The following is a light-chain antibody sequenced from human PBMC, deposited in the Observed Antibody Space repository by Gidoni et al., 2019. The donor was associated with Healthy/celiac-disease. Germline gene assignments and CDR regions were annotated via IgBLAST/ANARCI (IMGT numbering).Light chain of an antibody. V-gene: IGKV3-15*01. CDR2: GAS. Sequence: EIVMTQSPATLSVSPGERATLSCRASQSVSSNLAWYQHKPGQAPRLLIYGASTRATGIPARFSGSGSWTEFTLTISSLQSEDFAVYYCQQYNNWPRTFGQGTKVEIK. CDR1: QSVSSN. J-gene: IGKJ1*01. CDR3: QQYNNWPRT.